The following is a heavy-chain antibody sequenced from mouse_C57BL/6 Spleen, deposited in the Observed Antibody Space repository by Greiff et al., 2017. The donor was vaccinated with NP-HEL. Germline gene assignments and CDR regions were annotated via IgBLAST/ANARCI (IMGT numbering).Heavy chain of an antibody. CDR1: GFTFSNYC. J-gene: IGHJ3*01. Sequence: DVLLVESGGGLVQPGGSMKLSCVASGFTFSNYCMNWVRQSPEKGLEWVAQIRSKSDNYATHYAESVKGRFTISRDDSKSSVYLQMNTLRAGDTGIYYCTGRGFAYWGQGTLVTVSA. CDR3: TGRGFAY. CDR2: IRSKSDNYAT. V-gene: IGHV6-3*01.